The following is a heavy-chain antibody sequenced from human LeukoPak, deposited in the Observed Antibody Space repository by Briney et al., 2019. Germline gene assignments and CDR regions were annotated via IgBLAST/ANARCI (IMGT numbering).Heavy chain of an antibody. CDR3: ARGDGYNSRRFDP. CDR2: INHSGSA. CDR1: GGSFSGYH. D-gene: IGHD5-24*01. Sequence: SETLSLTCAVFGGSFSGYHWTWIRQSPGKGLEWIGQINHSGSANYNRSLKSRVTITIESSKNQFSLELSSVTAADSAVYYCARGDGYNSRRFDPWGQGTLVTVSS. V-gene: IGHV4-34*01. J-gene: IGHJ5*02.